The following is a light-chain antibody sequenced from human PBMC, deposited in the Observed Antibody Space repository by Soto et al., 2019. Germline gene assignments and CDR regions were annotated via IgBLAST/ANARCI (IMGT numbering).Light chain of an antibody. Sequence: DIQMTQSPSTLSGSVGDRVTITCRASQTISSWLAWYQQKPGKAPKLLIYKASTLKSGVPSRFSGSGSGTEFNLTISSLQPDDVGTYYCQQYNTHSGTFGQGTKVDIK. V-gene: IGKV1-5*03. CDR2: KAS. CDR3: QQYNTHSGT. CDR1: QTISSW. J-gene: IGKJ1*01.